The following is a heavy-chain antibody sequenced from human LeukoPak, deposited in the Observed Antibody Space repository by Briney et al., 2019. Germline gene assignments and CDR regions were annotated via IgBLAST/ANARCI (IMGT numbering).Heavy chain of an antibody. CDR2: ISWNSGSI. CDR3: TRELQDAFDI. V-gene: IGHV3-9*01. CDR1: GFTFDDYA. Sequence: GGSLRLSCAASGFTFDDYAMHWVRQAPGKGLEWVSGISWNSGSIGYADSVKGRFTISRDNAKNSLYLQMNSLRAEDTALYYCTRELQDAFDIWGQGTMVTVSS. D-gene: IGHD1-26*01. J-gene: IGHJ3*02.